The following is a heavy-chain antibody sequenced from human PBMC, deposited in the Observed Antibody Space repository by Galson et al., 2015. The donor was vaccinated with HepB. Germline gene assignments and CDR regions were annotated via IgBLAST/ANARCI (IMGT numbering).Heavy chain of an antibody. J-gene: IGHJ4*02. V-gene: IGHV3-30-3*01. Sequence: SLRLSCAASGFTFSSYAMHWVRQAPGKGLEWVAVISYDGSDKYYADSVKGRLTISRDDSKNTLYLQMNSLRAEDTAVYYCARDDGEMATLDYWGQGTLVTVSS. CDR2: ISYDGSDK. D-gene: IGHD5-24*01. CDR3: ARDDGEMATLDY. CDR1: GFTFSSYA.